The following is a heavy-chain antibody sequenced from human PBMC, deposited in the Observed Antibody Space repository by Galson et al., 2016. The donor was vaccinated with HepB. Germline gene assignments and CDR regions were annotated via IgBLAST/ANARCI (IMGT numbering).Heavy chain of an antibody. J-gene: IGHJ4*02. CDR2: IYSNGLT. D-gene: IGHD1-26*01. CDR1: GVSIGGYY. Sequence: SETLSLTCTVSGVSIGGYYWSWIRQPPGKGLEWIGFIYSNGLTNYNPPPKSGVTISLDPSKNQFSLRLSSVTAADTAVYYCARAQYSVTSYSYYFDYWGQGTLVTVSS. CDR3: ARAQYSVTSYSYYFDY. V-gene: IGHV4-59*01.